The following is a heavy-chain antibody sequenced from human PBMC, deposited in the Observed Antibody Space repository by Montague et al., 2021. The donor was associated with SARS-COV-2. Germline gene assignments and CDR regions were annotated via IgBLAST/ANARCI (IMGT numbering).Heavy chain of an antibody. J-gene: IGHJ4*02. CDR2: TYYSGST. D-gene: IGHD3-3*01. CDR3: ARVEGGSGGITHFGY. Sequence: SETLSLTCGVSGASMRSYYWTWVRQSPGKGLQWLGDTYYSGSTSYDPSLKSRLTMTVDTSKNQFTLRLMSVTAADSAVYYCARVEGGSGGITHFGYWGQGSPVTVSS. CDR1: GASMRSYY. V-gene: IGHV4-59*13.